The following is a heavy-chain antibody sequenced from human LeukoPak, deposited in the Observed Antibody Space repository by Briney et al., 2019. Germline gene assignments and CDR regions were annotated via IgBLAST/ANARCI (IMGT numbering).Heavy chain of an antibody. D-gene: IGHD3-3*01. CDR2: IIPIFGTA. J-gene: IGHJ6*03. Sequence: SVKVSCKASGYTFTSYGISWVRQAPGQGLEWMGGIIPIFGTANYAQKLQGRVTITADESTSTAYMELSSLRSEDTAVYYCARDLHSGFWSGYQRHYYYYMDVWGKGTTVTVSS. V-gene: IGHV1-69*13. CDR3: ARDLHSGFWSGYQRHYYYYMDV. CDR1: GYTFTSYG.